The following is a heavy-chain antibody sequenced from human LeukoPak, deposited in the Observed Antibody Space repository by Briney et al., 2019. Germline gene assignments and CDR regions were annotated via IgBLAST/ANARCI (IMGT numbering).Heavy chain of an antibody. V-gene: IGHV3-23*01. J-gene: IGHJ4*02. CDR2: ISGSGGSI. D-gene: IGHD5-18*01. CDR3: ASAPDTAMVEEFDY. CDR1: GFTFSSYA. Sequence: GGSLRLSCAASGFTFSSYAMSWVRQAPGKGLEWVSAISGSGGSIYYADSVKGRFTISRDNAKNSLYLQMNSLRAEDTAVYYCASAPDTAMVEEFDYWGQGTLVTVSS.